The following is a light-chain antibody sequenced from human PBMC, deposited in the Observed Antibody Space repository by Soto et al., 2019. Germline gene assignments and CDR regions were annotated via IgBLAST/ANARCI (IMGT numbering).Light chain of an antibody. CDR3: QQVYGHPPA. Sequence: DIQMTQSPSSLSASVGDRVTITCRASQGIRHYLAWYQQKPGKAPSLLMYGASTLQSGVPSRFSGSGSGTEFTLTISSLQPEDVATYFCQQVYGHPPAFGPGTRLEIK. V-gene: IGKV1-9*01. CDR2: GAS. CDR1: QGIRHY. J-gene: IGKJ5*01.